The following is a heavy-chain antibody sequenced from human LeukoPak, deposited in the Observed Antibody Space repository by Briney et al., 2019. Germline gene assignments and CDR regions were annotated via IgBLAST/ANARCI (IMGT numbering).Heavy chain of an antibody. J-gene: IGHJ3*02. CDR3: ARELNYDGTVDM. Sequence: PGGSLRLSCAASGFTFSTSTMNWVRQAPGKGVEWVSSISGTSTYISSADSVQGRFTISRDNAKNSVHLQMHSLRAGDTAVYFCARELNYDGTVDMWGQGTMVSVSS. CDR1: GFTFSTST. CDR2: ISGTSTYI. V-gene: IGHV3-21*01. D-gene: IGHD4-23*01.